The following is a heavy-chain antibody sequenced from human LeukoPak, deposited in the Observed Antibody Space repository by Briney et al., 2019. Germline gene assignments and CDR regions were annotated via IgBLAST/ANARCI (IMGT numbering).Heavy chain of an antibody. CDR1: GYTFTGYC. D-gene: IGHD5-18*01. CDR2: INPNSGGT. CDR3: AREGTDTAMAMFDP. Sequence: GASVKVSCKASGYTFTGYCMHWVRQAPGQGLEWMGWINPNSGGTNYAQKFQGRVTMTRDTSISTAYMELSRLRSDDTAVYYCAREGTDTAMAMFDPWGQGTLVTVSS. V-gene: IGHV1-2*02. J-gene: IGHJ5*02.